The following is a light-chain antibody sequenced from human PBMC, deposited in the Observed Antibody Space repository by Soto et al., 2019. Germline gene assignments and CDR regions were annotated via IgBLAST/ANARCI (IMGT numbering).Light chain of an antibody. CDR2: DAS. CDR3: QQRSNWPPIT. V-gene: IGKV3-11*01. J-gene: IGKJ5*01. Sequence: EVVLTQSPDTLSLSPGERATLSCRASQSVSSYLAWYQQKPGQAPRLLIYDASNRATGIPARFSGSGSGTDFTLTISGLEPEDFAVYYCQQRSNWPPITFGQGTRLEIK. CDR1: QSVSSY.